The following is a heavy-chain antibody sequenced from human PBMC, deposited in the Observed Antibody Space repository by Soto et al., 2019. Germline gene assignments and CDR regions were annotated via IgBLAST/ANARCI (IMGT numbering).Heavy chain of an antibody. CDR2: IIPIFGTA. CDR3: ARDPIRYYDSSGYYGLNWFGP. CDR1: GGTLSSYA. J-gene: IGHJ5*02. D-gene: IGHD3-22*01. Sequence: SVKVSSKASGGTLSSYAISWVRQAHGQGLEWMGGIIPIFGTANYAQKFQGRVTITADESTSTAYMELSSLRSEDTAVYYCARDPIRYYDSSGYYGLNWFGPWGQGTLVTVSS. V-gene: IGHV1-69*13.